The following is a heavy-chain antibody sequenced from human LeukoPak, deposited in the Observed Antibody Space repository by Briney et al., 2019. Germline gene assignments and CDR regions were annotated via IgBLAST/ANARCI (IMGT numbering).Heavy chain of an antibody. D-gene: IGHD3-9*01. V-gene: IGHV3-13*05. CDR2: IGTAGDP. Sequence: GGSLRLSCAASGFTFSSYDMHWVRQATGKGLEWVSAIGTAGDPYYPGSVKGRFTISRENAKNSLYLQMNSLRAGDTAVYYCARGSYCDILTGYYSDPMDVWGKGTTVTVSS. CDR1: GFTFSSYD. J-gene: IGHJ6*04. CDR3: ARGSYCDILTGYYSDPMDV.